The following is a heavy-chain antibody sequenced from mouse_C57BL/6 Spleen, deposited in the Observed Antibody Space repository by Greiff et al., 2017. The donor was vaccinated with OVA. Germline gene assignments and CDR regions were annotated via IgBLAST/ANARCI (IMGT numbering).Heavy chain of an antibody. CDR3: THLAGAEAWFAY. Sequence: EVQLQQSGAELVRPGASVKLSCTASGFNIKDDYMHWVKQRPEQGLEWIGWIDPENGDTEYASKFQGKATITADTSSNTAYLQLSSLTSEDTAVYYGTHLAGAEAWFAYWGQGTLVTVSA. V-gene: IGHV14-4*01. CDR1: GFNIKDDY. CDR2: IDPENGDT. D-gene: IGHD4-1*01. J-gene: IGHJ3*01.